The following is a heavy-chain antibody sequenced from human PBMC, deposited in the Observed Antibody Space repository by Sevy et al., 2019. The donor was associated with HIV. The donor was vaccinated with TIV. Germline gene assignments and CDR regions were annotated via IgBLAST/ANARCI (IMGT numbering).Heavy chain of an antibody. CDR2: ISHSGDST. J-gene: IGHJ4*02. Sequence: GGSLRLSCTSSGFTFSSYAMNWVRQAPGKGLEWVSTISHSGDSTYYADSVKGRFTISRDNSENTLYLQMNSLRAEDTALYYCAGRKVSAFWSGSIRGPWAGGPLFDYWGQGTLVTVSS. CDR3: AGRKVSAFWSGSIRGPWAGGPLFDY. CDR1: GFTFSSYA. V-gene: IGHV3-23*01. D-gene: IGHD3-3*01.